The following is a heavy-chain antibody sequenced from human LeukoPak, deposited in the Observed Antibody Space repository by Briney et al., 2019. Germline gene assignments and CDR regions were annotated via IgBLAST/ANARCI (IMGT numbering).Heavy chain of an antibody. V-gene: IGHV4-38-2*02. CDR3: ARGDSSGLYY. CDR2: IYHSGST. D-gene: IGHD6-19*01. Sequence: SETLSLTCTVSGYSINSGYYWGWIRPPPGKGLEWIGSIYHSGSTYYNPSLKSRVTISVDTSKNQFSLKLSSVTAADTAVYYCARGDSSGLYYWGQGTLVTVSS. CDR1: GYSINSGYY. J-gene: IGHJ4*02.